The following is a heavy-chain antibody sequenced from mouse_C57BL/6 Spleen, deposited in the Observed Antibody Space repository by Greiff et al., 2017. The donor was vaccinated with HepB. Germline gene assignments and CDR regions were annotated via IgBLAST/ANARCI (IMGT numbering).Heavy chain of an antibody. D-gene: IGHD4-1*01. CDR3: TRWDSTSGTLYYFDY. Sequence: QVQLQQPGAELVRPGASVTLSCKASGYTFTDYEMHWVKQTPVHGLEWIGAIDPETGGTAYNQKFKGKAILTADKSSSTAYMELRSLTSEDSAVYYCTRWDSTSGTLYYFDYWGQGTTLTVSS. J-gene: IGHJ2*01. V-gene: IGHV1-15*01. CDR2: IDPETGGT. CDR1: GYTFTDYE.